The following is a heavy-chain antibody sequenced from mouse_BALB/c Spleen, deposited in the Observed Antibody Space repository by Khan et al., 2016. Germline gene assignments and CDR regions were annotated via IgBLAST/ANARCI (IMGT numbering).Heavy chain of an antibody. CDR2: IHYSGST. Sequence: EVQLQESGPDLVKPSQSLSLTCTATGFSFTSDYSRHWIRQFPGNKLEWMGYIHYSGSTNYNTSLKSRTSITRDTSKNQFFLQLNSVTTEDTATFYCARYYYGGTPWFAYWGQGTLVTVSA. CDR3: ARYYYGGTPWFAY. V-gene: IGHV3-1*02. J-gene: IGHJ3*01. CDR1: GFSFTSDYS. D-gene: IGHD1-1*01.